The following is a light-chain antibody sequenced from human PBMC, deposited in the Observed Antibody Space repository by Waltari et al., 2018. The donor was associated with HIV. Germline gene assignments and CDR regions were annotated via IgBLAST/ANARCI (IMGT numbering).Light chain of an antibody. V-gene: IGLV1-44*01. J-gene: IGLJ3*02. CDR3: STWDVSLNGYWV. CDR2: SNN. CDR1: SSNIGSNN. Sequence: QSVLTQPPSASGTPGQRVTISCSGSSSNIGSNNVNWYQQVPGTAPKLLIYSNNPRPSGVPDRFSGSKSGTSASLAISGLQSEDEADYYCSTWDVSLNGYWVFGGGTKLTVL.